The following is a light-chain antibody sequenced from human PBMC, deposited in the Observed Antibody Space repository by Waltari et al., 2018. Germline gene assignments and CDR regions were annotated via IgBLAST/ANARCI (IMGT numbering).Light chain of an antibody. CDR2: RDN. CDR1: HSNSGSKT. J-gene: IGLJ2*01. V-gene: IGLV1-44*01. CDR3: AEWDDDSLNGPHVV. Sequence: QSALTQPPSASATPGQRVTIPCSGFHSNSGSKTVNWYQHLPGAAPKLLIYRDNQRPSGGPDRFSGSKSGTSASLAISGLRSEDEADYYCAEWDDDSLNGPHVVFGGGTRLTVL.